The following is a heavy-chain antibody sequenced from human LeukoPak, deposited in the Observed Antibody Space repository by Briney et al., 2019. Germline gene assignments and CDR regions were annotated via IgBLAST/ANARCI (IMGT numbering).Heavy chain of an antibody. D-gene: IGHD2-2*01. Sequence: GASVKVSCKASGGTFSSYAISWVRQAPGQGLEWMGGIIPIFGTANYAQKFQGRVTITTDESTSTAYMELSSLRSEDTAVYYCATRYCSSTSCYQAIRGHAFDIWGQGTMVTVSS. CDR3: ATRYCSSTSCYQAIRGHAFDI. V-gene: IGHV1-69*05. CDR2: IIPIFGTA. CDR1: GGTFSSYA. J-gene: IGHJ3*02.